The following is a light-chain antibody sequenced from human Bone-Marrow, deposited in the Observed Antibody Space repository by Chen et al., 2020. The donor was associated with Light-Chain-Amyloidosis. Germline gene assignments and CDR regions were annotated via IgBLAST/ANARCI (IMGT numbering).Light chain of an antibody. Sequence: EIVLTQSPATLSLSPGERATLSCRASQSVSTYLAWYQQKPGQAPRLLIYDASSRATGIPSRFSGSGSATDFTLTISSLEPEDFAVYYCQHRTNWHWTFGQGTKVEI. CDR2: DAS. CDR1: QSVSTY. J-gene: IGKJ1*01. V-gene: IGKV3D-11*02. CDR3: QHRTNWHWT.